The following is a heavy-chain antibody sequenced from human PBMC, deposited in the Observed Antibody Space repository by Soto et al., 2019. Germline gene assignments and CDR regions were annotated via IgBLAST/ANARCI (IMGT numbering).Heavy chain of an antibody. CDR2: IYHSGST. V-gene: IGHV4-30-2*01. CDR1: GGSISSGGYS. J-gene: IGHJ5*02. CDR3: ARAVGYCMSTCCYNWFDP. D-gene: IGHD2-2*01. Sequence: QLQLQESGSGLVKPSQTLSLTCAVSGGSISSGGYSWSWIRQPPGKGLEWIGYIYHSGSTYYNPSLRSRVSISVDRSTNQFSLKLSSVTAADTAVYYCARAVGYCMSTCCYNWFDPWGQGTLVTVSS.